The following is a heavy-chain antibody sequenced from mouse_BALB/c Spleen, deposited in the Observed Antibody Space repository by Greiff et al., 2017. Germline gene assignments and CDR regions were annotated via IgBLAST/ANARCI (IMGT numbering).Heavy chain of an antibody. D-gene: IGHD2-1*01. CDR1: GYSITSDYA. CDR3: ARRNYGAMDY. Sequence: EVQLQESGPGLVKPSQSLSPTCTVTGYSITSDYAWNWIRQFPGNKLEWMGYISYSGSTSYNPSLKSRISITRDTSKNQFFLQLNSVTTEDTATYYCARRNYGAMDYWGQGTSVTVSS. J-gene: IGHJ4*01. CDR2: ISYSGST. V-gene: IGHV3-2*02.